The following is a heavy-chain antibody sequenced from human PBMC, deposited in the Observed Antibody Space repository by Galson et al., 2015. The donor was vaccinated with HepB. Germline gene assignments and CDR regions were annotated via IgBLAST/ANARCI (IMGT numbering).Heavy chain of an antibody. CDR3: VKERETVGSPFDY. CDR2: INSKGRST. V-gene: IGHV3-64D*06. Sequence: SLRLSCAASGFSFSDYAIHWVRQAPGKGLEYVSAINSKGRSTFYADSVKGRFTMSRDNSKSTVYLQMSSLRVDETAVYYCVKERETVGSPFDYWGQGTLVTVSS. J-gene: IGHJ4*02. D-gene: IGHD2-2*03. CDR1: GFSFSDYA.